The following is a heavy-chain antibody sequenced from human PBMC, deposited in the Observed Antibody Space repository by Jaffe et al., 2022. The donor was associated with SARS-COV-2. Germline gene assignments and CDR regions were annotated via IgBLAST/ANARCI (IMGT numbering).Heavy chain of an antibody. D-gene: IGHD3-3*01. CDR2: IWYDGSNK. J-gene: IGHJ6*02. Sequence: QVQLVESGGGVVQPGRSLRLSCAASGFTFSSYGMHWVRQAPGKGLEWVAVIWYDGSNKYYADSVKGRFTISRDNSKNTLYLQMNSLRAEDTAVYYCARDRGLALWSGYWRATMDVWGQGTTVTVSS. CDR1: GFTFSSYG. V-gene: IGHV3-33*01. CDR3: ARDRGLALWSGYWRATMDV.